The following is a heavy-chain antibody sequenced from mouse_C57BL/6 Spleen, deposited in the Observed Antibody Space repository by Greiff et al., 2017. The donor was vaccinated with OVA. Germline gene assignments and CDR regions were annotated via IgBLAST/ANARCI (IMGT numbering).Heavy chain of an antibody. CDR1: GYSFTGYF. J-gene: IGHJ1*03. V-gene: IGHV1-20*01. Sequence: DVQLQESGPELVKPGDSVKISCKASGYSFTGYFMNWVMQSHGKSLEWIGRINPYNGDTFYNQKFKGKATLTVDKSSSTAHMELRSLTSEDSAVYYCARGEYGYFDVWGTGTTVTVSS. CDR3: ARGEYGYFDV. CDR2: INPYNGDT.